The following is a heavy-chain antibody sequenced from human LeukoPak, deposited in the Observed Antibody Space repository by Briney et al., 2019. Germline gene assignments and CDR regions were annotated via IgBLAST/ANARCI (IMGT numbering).Heavy chain of an antibody. D-gene: IGHD4-17*01. CDR2: MSYDGSKK. Sequence: GGSLRLSCGASGFTFSDHGMHWVRQAPGKGLEWVAVMSYDGSKKYYADSVKGRFTISRDNSKNTLYLQMNSLRAEDSAVYYCARTYDDYAAFDYWGRGTLVTVSS. CDR1: GFTFSDHG. CDR3: ARTYDDYAAFDY. J-gene: IGHJ4*02. V-gene: IGHV3-30*03.